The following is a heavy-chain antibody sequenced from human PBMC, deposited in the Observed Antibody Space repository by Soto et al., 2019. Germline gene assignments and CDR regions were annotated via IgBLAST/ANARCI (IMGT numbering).Heavy chain of an antibody. Sequence: QVQLVQSGAEVKQPGSSVKVSCKASGATFSTYAITWVRQAPGQGLEWMGVVIPMFGTTNYAQKFQGRVTITADKSTSTAYMELSSLRCEDTAVYFCARDPSKFNWNDWGNFEIWGQGTMVTVSS. CDR1: GATFSTYA. J-gene: IGHJ3*02. CDR2: VIPMFGTT. CDR3: ARDPSKFNWNDWGNFEI. V-gene: IGHV1-69*06. D-gene: IGHD1-20*01.